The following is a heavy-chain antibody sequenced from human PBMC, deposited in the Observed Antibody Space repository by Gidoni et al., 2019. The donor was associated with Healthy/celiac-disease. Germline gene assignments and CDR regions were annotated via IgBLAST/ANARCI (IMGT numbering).Heavy chain of an antibody. CDR2: IKSKTDGGTK. CDR3: TTGDSYCDDAVDI. D-gene: IGHD1-26*01. V-gene: IGHV3-15*01. J-gene: IGHJ3*02. Sequence: EVQLVESGGGLVKPGGSLRLSCAASGFTFRNAWMSWVRQAPGKGLEWVGRIKSKTDGGTKDYAAPVKGRFTISRDDSKNTMYLQMNSRKTEDTAVYYCTTGDSYCDDAVDIWGQGTMVTVSA. CDR1: GFTFRNAW.